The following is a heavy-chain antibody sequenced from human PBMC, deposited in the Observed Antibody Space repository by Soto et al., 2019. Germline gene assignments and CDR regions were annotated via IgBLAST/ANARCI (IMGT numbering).Heavy chain of an antibody. V-gene: IGHV1-69*01. CDR3: ARPSQSWPGGWYFDL. Sequence: QVQLVQSGAEVKKPGSSVKVSCKASGSTFSSYSINWVRQAPGQGLEWMGGIIPIFGTANYAQKFQGRVTITADESKSTAHMELGSPRNEDTAVYYCARPSQSWPGGWYFDLWGRGTLVTVSA. D-gene: IGHD3-16*01. CDR1: GSTFSSYS. CDR2: IIPIFGTA. J-gene: IGHJ2*01.